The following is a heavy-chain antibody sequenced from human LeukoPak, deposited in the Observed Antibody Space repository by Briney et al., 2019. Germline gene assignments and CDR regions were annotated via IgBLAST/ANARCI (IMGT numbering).Heavy chain of an antibody. Sequence: ASVTLSCTASDYTCTSYGISWVRQVPEQALEWMGWISTYTGNTNSTQKLQGRVTMTADTSTRTAYMELRSLTSDDTAVYYCARGWIEMATVYFDYWGQGALVSVSS. CDR1: DYTCTSYG. J-gene: IGHJ4*02. CDR3: ARGWIEMATVYFDY. D-gene: IGHD5-24*01. CDR2: ISTYTGNT. V-gene: IGHV1-18*01.